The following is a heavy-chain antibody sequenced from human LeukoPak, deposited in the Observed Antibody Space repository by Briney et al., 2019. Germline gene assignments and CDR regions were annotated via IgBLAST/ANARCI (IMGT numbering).Heavy chain of an antibody. D-gene: IGHD4-11*01. CDR2: INPSGGST. CDR1: TYTFTDYY. Sequence: GASVKVSCKASTYTFTDYYMHWVRQAPGQGLEWMGIINPSGGSTSYAQKFQGRVTMTRDMSTSTVYMELSSLRSEDTAVYYCARESWGYSIDPWGQGTLVTVSS. CDR3: ARESWGYSIDP. J-gene: IGHJ5*02. V-gene: IGHV1-46*01.